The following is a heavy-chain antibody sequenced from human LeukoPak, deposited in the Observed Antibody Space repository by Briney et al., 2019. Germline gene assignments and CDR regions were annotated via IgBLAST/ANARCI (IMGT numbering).Heavy chain of an antibody. J-gene: IGHJ4*02. CDR2: IFSGGST. D-gene: IGHD5-24*01. Sequence: GGSLRLFCAASGFNVSSNYMSWVRQAPGKGLEWVTVIFSGGSTYYVDSVKGRFTTSRDNSKNTLYLQMNSLRAEDTGVYYCAKAGRWLQPQIYYFDYWGQGTLVTVSS. V-gene: IGHV3-66*02. CDR1: GFNVSSNY. CDR3: AKAGRWLQPQIYYFDY.